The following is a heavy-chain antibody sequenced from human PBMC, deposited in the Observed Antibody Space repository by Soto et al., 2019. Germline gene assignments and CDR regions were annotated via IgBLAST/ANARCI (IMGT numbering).Heavy chain of an antibody. J-gene: IGHJ4*02. V-gene: IGHV3-30*18. CDR2: ISYDGSNK. Sequence: GWSLRLSCAASGFTFSSYGMHWVRQAPGKGLEWVAVISYDGSNKYYADSVKGRFTLSRDNSKNTLYLQMNSLRAEDTAVYYCAKSPSYDSSGSFTYWGQVTLGTVSS. D-gene: IGHD3-22*01. CDR1: GFTFSSYG. CDR3: AKSPSYDSSGSFTY.